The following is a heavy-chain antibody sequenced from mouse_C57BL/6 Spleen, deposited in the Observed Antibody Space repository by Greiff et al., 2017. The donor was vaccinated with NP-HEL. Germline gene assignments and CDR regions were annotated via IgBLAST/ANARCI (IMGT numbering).Heavy chain of an antibody. CDR2: INPYNGGT. J-gene: IGHJ4*01. CDR3: ARSSTGTGAMDY. V-gene: IGHV1-19*01. Sequence: VQLQQSGPVLVKPGASVKMSCKASGYTFTDYYMNWVKQSHGKSLEWIGVINPYNGGTSYNQKFKGKATLTVDKSSSTAYMELNSLTSEDSAVYYCARSSTGTGAMDYWGQGTSVTVSS. CDR1: GYTFTDYY. D-gene: IGHD4-1*02.